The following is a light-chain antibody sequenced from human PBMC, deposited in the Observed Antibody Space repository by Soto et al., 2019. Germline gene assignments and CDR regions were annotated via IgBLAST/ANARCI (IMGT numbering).Light chain of an antibody. J-gene: IGLJ1*01. CDR2: EVS. CDR1: SRDVGGSNY. CDR3: SSYTSSNTLEV. Sequence: QSALIQPASVSGSPGQSITISCTGTSRDVGGSNYVSWCQHHPHRAPKLLIYEVSYRPSGVSSRFSGSKSGNTASLTISGLQAEDDADYYCSSYTSSNTLEVFGVGTKVTV. V-gene: IGLV2-14*01.